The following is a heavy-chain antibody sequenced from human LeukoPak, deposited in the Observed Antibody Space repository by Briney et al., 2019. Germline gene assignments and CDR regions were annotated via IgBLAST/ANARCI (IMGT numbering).Heavy chain of an antibody. CDR1: GYTFTGYY. CDR2: INPNSGGT. D-gene: IGHD6-19*01. V-gene: IGHV1-2*02. CDR3: ARVRTNDSSGWYYFDY. J-gene: IGHJ4*02. Sequence: GASVKVSCKASGYTFTGYYMHWVRQAPGQGLEWMGWINPNSGGTNYAQKFQGRVIMTRDTSISTAYMELSRLRSDDTAVYYCARVRTNDSSGWYYFDYWGQGTLVTVSS.